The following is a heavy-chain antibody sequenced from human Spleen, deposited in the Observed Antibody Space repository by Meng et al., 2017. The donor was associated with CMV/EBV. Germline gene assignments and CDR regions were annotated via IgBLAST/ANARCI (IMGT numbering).Heavy chain of an antibody. CDR3: ARTGDRGWYFDL. CDR2: TYYRSKWYN. V-gene: IGHV6-1*01. D-gene: IGHD7-27*01. Sequence: GDSVSSNSDAWNWIRQSPSRGLEWLGRTYYRSKWYNDYAVSVKSRITINPDTSKNQFSLQLNSVTPEDTAVYYCARTGDRGWYFDLWGRGTLVTVSS. CDR1: GDSVSSNSDA. J-gene: IGHJ2*01.